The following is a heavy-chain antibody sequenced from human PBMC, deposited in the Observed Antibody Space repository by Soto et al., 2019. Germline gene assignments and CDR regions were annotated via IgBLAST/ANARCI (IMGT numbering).Heavy chain of an antibody. CDR1: GGSISSYY. J-gene: IGHJ3*01. V-gene: IGHV4-4*07. CDR3: ARDWGDCSSSRCREPAFDG. CDR2: VYTSGTT. Sequence: SETLSLTCTVSGGSISSYYWSWIRQPAGKGLEWIGRVYTSGTTNYNPSLKSRVTMSVDTSKNQLSLRLSSVTAADTAVYYCARDWGDCSSSRCREPAFDGWGQGKVVTVSS. D-gene: IGHD1-26*01.